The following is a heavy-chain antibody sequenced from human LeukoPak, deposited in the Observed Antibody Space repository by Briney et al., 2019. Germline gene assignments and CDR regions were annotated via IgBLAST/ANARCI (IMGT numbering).Heavy chain of an antibody. CDR1: GFTFSSYW. J-gene: IGHJ1*01. V-gene: IGHV3-74*01. CDR3: ARPLYGDFAKYFQR. D-gene: IGHD4-17*01. CDR2: INKDGSST. Sequence: GGSLRLSCAASGFTFSSYWMHWVRQAPGEGLVWVSHINKDGSSTSYADSVKGRFTISRDNAKNTLYLQMSSLRAEDTALYYCARPLYGDFAKYFQRWGQGTLVTVSS.